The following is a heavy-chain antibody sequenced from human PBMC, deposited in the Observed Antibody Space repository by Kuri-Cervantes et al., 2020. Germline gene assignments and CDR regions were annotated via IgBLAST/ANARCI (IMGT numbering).Heavy chain of an antibody. V-gene: IGHV3-74*01. CDR1: GFTFSNYW. D-gene: IGHD6-6*01. Sequence: GGSLRLACAASGFTFSNYWMHWVRQAPGKGLVWVSRMNSDVSGAIYADSVKGRFTISRDNAKKLLFLQMTSLRAEDTAVYYCARIAARSDAFDIWGQGTRVTVSS. CDR2: MNSDVSGA. CDR3: ARIAARSDAFDI. J-gene: IGHJ3*02.